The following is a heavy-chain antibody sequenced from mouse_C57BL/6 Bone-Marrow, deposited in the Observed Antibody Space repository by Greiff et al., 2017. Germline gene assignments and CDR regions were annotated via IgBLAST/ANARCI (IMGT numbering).Heavy chain of an antibody. CDR3: ARDRGQLRLNYVDY. Sequence: EVKLVESGGGLVKPGGSLKLSCAASGFTFSSYAMSWVRQTPEKRLEWVATISDGGSYTYYPDNVKGRFTISRDNAKNNLYLQMSHLESEDTAMYYCARDRGQLRLNYVDYWGQGTTRTVSS. D-gene: IGHD3-2*02. CDR2: ISDGGSYT. J-gene: IGHJ2*01. V-gene: IGHV5-4*01. CDR1: GFTFSSYA.